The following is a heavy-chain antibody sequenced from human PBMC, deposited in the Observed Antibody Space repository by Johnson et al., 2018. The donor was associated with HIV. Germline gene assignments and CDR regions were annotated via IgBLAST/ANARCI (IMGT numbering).Heavy chain of an antibody. CDR3: VKGFRRYLKFGGGLLDAFDL. CDR2: VKQDGSEK. J-gene: IGHJ3*01. CDR1: GFTFSSYD. Sequence: VQLVESGGGLVQPGGSLRLSCASSGFTFSSYDMHWVRQAPGTGLEWVANVKQDGSEKNYVDSVKGRFTISRDTAKNSLYLQMNTLRPEDTAFYHCVKGFRRYLKFGGGLLDAFDLWGQGTMVTVSS. V-gene: IGHV3-7*03. D-gene: IGHD3-9*01.